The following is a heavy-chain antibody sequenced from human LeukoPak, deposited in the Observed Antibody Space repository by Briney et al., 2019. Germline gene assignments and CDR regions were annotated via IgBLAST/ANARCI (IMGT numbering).Heavy chain of an antibody. CDR3: ARDPPPRYCSSTSCKSA. J-gene: IGHJ5*02. CDR2: INHSGST. CDR1: GYSISSGYY. D-gene: IGHD2-2*01. V-gene: IGHV4-34*01. Sequence: SETLSLTCAVSGYSISSGYYWSWIRQPPGKGLEWIGEINHSGSTNYDPSLKSRVTISVDTSKNQFSLELSSVTAADTAVYYCARDPPPRYCSSTSCKSAWGQGTLVTVSS.